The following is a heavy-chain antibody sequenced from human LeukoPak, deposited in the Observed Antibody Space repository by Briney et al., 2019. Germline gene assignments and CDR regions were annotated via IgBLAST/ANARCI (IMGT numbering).Heavy chain of an antibody. V-gene: IGHV5-51*01. CDR2: IYPGDSDT. CDR1: GYSFTSYW. J-gene: IGHJ4*02. Sequence: GESLKISCKGSGYSFTSYWIGWVRQMPGKGLEWMGIIYPGDSDTRYSPSFQGQVTISADKSIGTAYLQWSSLRAEDTAVYYCATSGATGFLWFWGQGTLVTVSS. CDR3: ATSGATGFLWF. D-gene: IGHD5-24*01.